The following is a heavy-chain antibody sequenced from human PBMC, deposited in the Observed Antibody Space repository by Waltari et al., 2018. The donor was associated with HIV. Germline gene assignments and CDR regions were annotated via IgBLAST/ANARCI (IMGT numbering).Heavy chain of an antibody. Sequence: QVQLVQSGAEVKKPGSSVKVSCKASGGTFGSYAISWVRQAPGQGLEWMGGIIPIFGTANYAQKFQGRVTITADESTSTAYMELSSLRSEDTAVYYCARSSISLYCTGGVCYSGDAFDIWGQGTMVTVSS. D-gene: IGHD2-8*02. CDR2: IIPIFGTA. CDR3: ARSSISLYCTGGVCYSGDAFDI. CDR1: GGTFGSYA. J-gene: IGHJ3*02. V-gene: IGHV1-69*01.